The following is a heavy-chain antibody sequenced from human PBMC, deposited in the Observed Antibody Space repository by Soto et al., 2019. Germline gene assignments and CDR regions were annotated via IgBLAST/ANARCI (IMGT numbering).Heavy chain of an antibody. Sequence: QVQLVQSGAEVKKPGASVKVSCKASGYTFTSYGISWVRQAPGQGLEWMGRISAYNGNTNYAQKLQGRVTMTTDTSTSTAYMELRSLRSDDTAVYYCARDQVTYYDILTGYYQSSWFDPWGQGTLVTVSS. CDR2: ISAYNGNT. CDR1: GYTFTSYG. D-gene: IGHD3-9*01. J-gene: IGHJ5*02. V-gene: IGHV1-18*01. CDR3: ARDQVTYYDILTGYYQSSWFDP.